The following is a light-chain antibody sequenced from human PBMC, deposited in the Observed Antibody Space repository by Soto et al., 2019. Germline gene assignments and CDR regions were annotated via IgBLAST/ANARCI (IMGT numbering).Light chain of an antibody. CDR3: SSYRSDTTYV. CDR1: SSDVGGYNY. V-gene: IGLV2-14*01. Sequence: QCVLTQPASVAGAPGQSLTISCTGTSSDVGGYNYVSWYQHHPGKAPKLMIHEVSDRPSGISNRFSGSKSGNTASLTISGLQAEDEADYYCSSYRSDTTYVFGTGTKVTVL. J-gene: IGLJ1*01. CDR2: EVS.